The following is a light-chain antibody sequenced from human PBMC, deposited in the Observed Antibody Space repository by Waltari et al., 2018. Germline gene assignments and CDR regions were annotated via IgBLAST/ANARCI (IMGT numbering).Light chain of an antibody. V-gene: IGLV2-11*01. CDR3: CSYAGSYWV. CDR1: SSDVGGYHY. J-gene: IGLJ3*02. CDR2: DVS. Sequence: QSALTQPRSVSGSPGQSVTLSCTGTSSDVGGYHYVSWYQQHPGKAPKLMIYDVSKRPSGVPDRFSGSKSGNTASLTISGLQAEDEADYYCCSYAGSYWVFGGGTKLTVL.